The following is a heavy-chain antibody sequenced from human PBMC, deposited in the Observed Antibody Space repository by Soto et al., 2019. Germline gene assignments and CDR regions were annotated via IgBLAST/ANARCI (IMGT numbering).Heavy chain of an antibody. CDR2: IMPIFGRA. CDR3: ASWLKEAGIGGNSYYRMDV. Sequence: QVQLVQSGAEVKKPGSSVKVSCKASGGTFSNYAFSWVRQAPGQGLEWLGGIMPIFGRADYAQKFRGRVTITADESTTTAHMELSSLRSEDTAVYYCASWLKEAGIGGNSYYRMDVWGQGTTVTVSS. CDR1: GGTFSNYA. J-gene: IGHJ6*02. D-gene: IGHD6-19*01. V-gene: IGHV1-69*12.